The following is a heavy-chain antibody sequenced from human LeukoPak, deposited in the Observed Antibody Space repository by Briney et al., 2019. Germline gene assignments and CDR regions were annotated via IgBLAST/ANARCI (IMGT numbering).Heavy chain of an antibody. CDR1: GFTFSHYY. D-gene: IGHD1-7*01. J-gene: IGHJ4*02. CDR3: GRGELPYSFDS. V-gene: IGHV3-74*01. Sequence: GGSLTLSCAVSGFTFSHYYMLCVPHGPGKGVVWVSDINGDGTSTNYADSVKVRFTIYRDNAKKTLYLQMNSLRVEDTAVYFCGRGELPYSFDSRGQGTVVTVSS. CDR2: INGDGTST.